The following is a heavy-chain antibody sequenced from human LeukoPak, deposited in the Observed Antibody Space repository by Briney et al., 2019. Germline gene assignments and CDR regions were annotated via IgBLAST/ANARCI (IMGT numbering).Heavy chain of an antibody. D-gene: IGHD6-13*01. CDR2: MNPNSGNT. V-gene: IGHV1-8*02. Sequence: ASVKVSCKASGYTFTSYDSNWVRQATGQGLEWMGWMNPNSGNTGYAQKFQGRVTMTRNTSISTAYMELSSLRSEDTAVYYCARTHIAAADDDYWGQGTLVTVSS. J-gene: IGHJ4*02. CDR1: GYTFTSYD. CDR3: ARTHIAAADDDY.